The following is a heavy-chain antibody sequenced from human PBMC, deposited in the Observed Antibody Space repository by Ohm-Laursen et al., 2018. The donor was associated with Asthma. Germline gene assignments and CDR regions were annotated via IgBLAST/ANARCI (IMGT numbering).Heavy chain of an antibody. Sequence: SLRLSCTASGFTFSSYAMHWVRQAPGKGLEWVAVISYDGSNKYYADSVKGRFTISRDNSKNTLYLQMNSLRAEDTAVYYCARDFRYCSGGSCYYYYGMDVWGQGTTVTVSS. CDR2: ISYDGSNK. J-gene: IGHJ6*02. V-gene: IGHV3-30-3*01. CDR1: GFTFSSYA. CDR3: ARDFRYCSGGSCYYYYGMDV. D-gene: IGHD2-15*01.